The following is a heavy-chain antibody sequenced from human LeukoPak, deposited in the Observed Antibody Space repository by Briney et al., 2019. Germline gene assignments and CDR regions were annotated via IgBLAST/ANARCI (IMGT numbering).Heavy chain of an antibody. Sequence: PGGSLRLSCTVSGFTVSSNYMSWVRQAPGKGLEWVSVIYSGGSTYYADSVKGRFTISRDNSKNTLYLQMNSLRAEDTAVYYCARGQNRGVLDYWGQGTLVTVSS. CDR2: IYSGGST. CDR3: ARGQNRGVLDY. V-gene: IGHV3-66*01. J-gene: IGHJ4*02. D-gene: IGHD3-10*01. CDR1: GFTVSSNY.